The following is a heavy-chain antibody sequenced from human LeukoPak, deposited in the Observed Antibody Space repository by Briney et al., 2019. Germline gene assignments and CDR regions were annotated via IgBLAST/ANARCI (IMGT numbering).Heavy chain of an antibody. CDR2: IDYSENT. J-gene: IGHJ6*03. Sequence: SETLSLTCIVSGASISGYSWSWIRQPPGKGLEWIGYIDYSENTKFNPSLKSRVTISVDTSKNQFSLKLSSVTAADTAVYYCARFRLGSDYYHMDVWGKGTTVTVSS. D-gene: IGHD7-27*01. V-gene: IGHV4-59*01. CDR3: ARFRLGSDYYHMDV. CDR1: GASISGYS.